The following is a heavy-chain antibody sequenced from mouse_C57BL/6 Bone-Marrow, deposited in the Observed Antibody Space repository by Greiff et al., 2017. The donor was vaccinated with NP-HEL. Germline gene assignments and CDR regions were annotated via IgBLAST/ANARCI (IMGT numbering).Heavy chain of an antibody. CDR3: ARWLRWFAY. J-gene: IGHJ3*01. Sequence: EVQLQQSGPELVKPGASVKISCKASGYTFTDYYMNWVKQSHGKSLEWIGDINPNNGGTSYNQKFKGKATLTVDKSSSTAYMELRSLTSEDSAVYYCARWLRWFAYWGQGTLVTVSA. D-gene: IGHD2-2*01. V-gene: IGHV1-26*01. CDR2: INPNNGGT. CDR1: GYTFTDYY.